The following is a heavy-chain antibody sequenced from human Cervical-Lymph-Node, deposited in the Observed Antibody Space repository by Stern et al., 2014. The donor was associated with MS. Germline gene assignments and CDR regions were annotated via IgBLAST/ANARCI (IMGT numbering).Heavy chain of an antibody. Sequence: VQLVESGGGVVQPGTSLRLSCAASGFTFSSYGMHWVRQAPGKGLEWVALAWYDGSTAYYTNSVKGRFTISRDNSKNTLSLQMNSLTAKDTAVYYCARGHIPYAYNYLFDYWGQGTLVTVSS. CDR1: GFTFSSYG. CDR3: ARGHIPYAYNYLFDY. V-gene: IGHV3-33*01. CDR2: AWYDGSTA. D-gene: IGHD5-24*01. J-gene: IGHJ4*02.